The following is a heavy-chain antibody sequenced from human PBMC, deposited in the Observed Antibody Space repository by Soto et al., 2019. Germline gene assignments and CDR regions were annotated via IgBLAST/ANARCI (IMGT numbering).Heavy chain of an antibody. CDR1: GGSISSRHW. CDR2: IYHSGST. CDR3: ARDICSGASCPLGY. Sequence: SETLSLTCAVSGGSISSRHWWTWVRQPPGKGLEWIGEIYHSGSTNYNPSLKSRVTISVDKSKNQFSLNLRSATAADTAVYYCARDICSGASCPLGYWGQGTPVTVS. D-gene: IGHD2-15*01. J-gene: IGHJ4*02. V-gene: IGHV4-4*02.